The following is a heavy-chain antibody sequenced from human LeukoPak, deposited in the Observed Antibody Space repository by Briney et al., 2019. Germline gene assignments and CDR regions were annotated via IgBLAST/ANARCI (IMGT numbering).Heavy chain of an antibody. V-gene: IGHV1-2*04. D-gene: IGHD4-17*01. CDR2: INPNSGGT. CDR3: ARDGDYGDYQDPPTYTTYYYYYGMDV. J-gene: IGHJ6*02. Sequence: ASVKVSCKASGYTFTGYYMRWVRQAPGQGLEWMGWINPNSGGTNYAQKFQGWVTMTRDTSISTAYMELSRLRSDDTAVYYCARDGDYGDYQDPPTYTTYYYYYGMDVWGQGTTVTVSS. CDR1: GYTFTGYY.